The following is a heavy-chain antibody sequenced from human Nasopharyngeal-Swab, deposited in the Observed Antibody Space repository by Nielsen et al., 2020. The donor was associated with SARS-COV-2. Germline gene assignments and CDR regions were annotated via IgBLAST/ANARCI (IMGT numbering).Heavy chain of an antibody. Sequence: GESLKISCAASGFTFSSYAMHWVRQAPGKGLEWVAVISYDGSNKCYADSVKGRFTISRDNSKNTLYLQMNSLRAEDTAVYYCARDRGIAVAGNYYYYGMDVWGQGTTVTVSS. CDR2: ISYDGSNK. CDR1: GFTFSSYA. D-gene: IGHD6-19*01. V-gene: IGHV3-30-3*01. J-gene: IGHJ6*02. CDR3: ARDRGIAVAGNYYYYGMDV.